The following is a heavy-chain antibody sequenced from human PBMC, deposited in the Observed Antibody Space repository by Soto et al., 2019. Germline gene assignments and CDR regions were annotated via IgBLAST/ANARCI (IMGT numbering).Heavy chain of an antibody. D-gene: IGHD1-1*01. V-gene: IGHV3-30-3*01. CDR3: ARVTPGNNLYYFSGMDV. CDR2: ISYEGSNT. CDR1: GFTFGTYA. Sequence: GGSLRLSCVASGFTFGTYAIHWVHQAPGKGLQWVALISYEGSNTYYADSVKGRFTVSRDNSKSTLYLQMNSLRPEDTGVYYCARVTPGNNLYYFSGMDVWGQGTSVTVSS. J-gene: IGHJ6*02.